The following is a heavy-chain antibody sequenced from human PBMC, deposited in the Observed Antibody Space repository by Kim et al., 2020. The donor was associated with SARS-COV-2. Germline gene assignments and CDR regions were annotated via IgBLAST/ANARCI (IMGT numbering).Heavy chain of an antibody. CDR2: IWYDGSNK. J-gene: IGHJ6*02. Sequence: GGSLRLSCAASGFTFSSYAMHWVRQAPGKGLEWVAVIWYDGSNKYYADSVKGRFTISRDNSKNTLYLQMNSLRAEDTAVYYCAKDIEGWGGYSYGPFVGGYYYYGMDVWGQGTTVTVSS. D-gene: IGHD5-18*01. V-gene: IGHV3-33*06. CDR1: GFTFSSYA. CDR3: AKDIEGWGGYSYGPFVGGYYYYGMDV.